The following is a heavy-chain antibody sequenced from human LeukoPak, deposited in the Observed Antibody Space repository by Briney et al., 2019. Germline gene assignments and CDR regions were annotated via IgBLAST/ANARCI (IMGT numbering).Heavy chain of an antibody. J-gene: IGHJ4*02. CDR2: INPSGGST. Sequence: ASVKVSCKASGYTFTSYYIHWVRQAPGQGLEWMGIINPSGGSTNYAQKFQGRVTMTRDTSTSTVYMELSSLRSEDSAVYYCARWTTTYLDYWGQGTLVTVSS. D-gene: IGHD4-11*01. CDR3: ARWTTTYLDY. CDR1: GYTFTSYY. V-gene: IGHV1-46*01.